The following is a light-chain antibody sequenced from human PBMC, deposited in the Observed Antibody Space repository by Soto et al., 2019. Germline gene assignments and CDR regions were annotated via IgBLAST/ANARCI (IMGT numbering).Light chain of an antibody. CDR2: DAS. CDR3: QQYHNWPIT. J-gene: IGKJ5*01. V-gene: IGKV3-15*01. Sequence: EIVLTQSPGTLSLSPGERATLSCRASQSVSSNYLAWYQQKPGQAPRILMYDASTRATGIPARFSGSGSGTEFTLTISSLQSEDFAVYYCQQYHNWPITFGQGTRLEIK. CDR1: QSVSSN.